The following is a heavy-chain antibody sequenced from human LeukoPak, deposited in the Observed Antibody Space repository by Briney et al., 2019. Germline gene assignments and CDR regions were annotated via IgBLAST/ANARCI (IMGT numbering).Heavy chain of an antibody. J-gene: IGHJ5*02. D-gene: IGHD2-21*02. CDR1: GFTFSSYA. CDR3: AKGECGGDCFGWFDP. Sequence: TGGSLRLSCAASGFTFSSYAMSWVRQAPGKGLEWVSAISGSGGSTYYADSVKGRFTISRDKSKNTLYLQMNSLRAEDTAVYYCAKGECGGDCFGWFDPWGQGTLVTVSS. CDR2: ISGSGGST. V-gene: IGHV3-23*01.